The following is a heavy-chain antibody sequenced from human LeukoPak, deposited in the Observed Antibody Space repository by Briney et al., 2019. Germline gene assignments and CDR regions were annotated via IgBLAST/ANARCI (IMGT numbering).Heavy chain of an antibody. D-gene: IGHD2-15*01. Sequence: SETLSLTCTVSGGSISSYYWSWIRQPPGKGLEWIGYIYYSGGTNYNPSLKSRVTISVDTSKNQFSLKLSSVTAADTAVYYCARGGYCSGGSCYQGFDYWGQGTLVTVSS. CDR1: GGSISSYY. J-gene: IGHJ4*02. CDR3: ARGGYCSGGSCYQGFDY. CDR2: IYYSGGT. V-gene: IGHV4-59*01.